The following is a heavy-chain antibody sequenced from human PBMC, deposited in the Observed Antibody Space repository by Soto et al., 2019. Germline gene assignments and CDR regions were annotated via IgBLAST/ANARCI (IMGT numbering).Heavy chain of an antibody. D-gene: IGHD4-17*01. Sequence: GGSLRLSCAASGFTFSSYAMSWVRQAPGKGLEWVSAISGSGTTTFYADSVKGRFTISRDNSKNTLYLQMNSLRAEDTAVYYCARDVNLTYGDYGDAFDIWGQGTMVTVSS. CDR1: GFTFSSYA. J-gene: IGHJ3*02. V-gene: IGHV3-23*01. CDR3: ARDVNLTYGDYGDAFDI. CDR2: ISGSGTTT.